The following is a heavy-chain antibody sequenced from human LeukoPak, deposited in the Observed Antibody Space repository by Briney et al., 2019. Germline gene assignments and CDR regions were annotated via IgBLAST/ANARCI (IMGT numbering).Heavy chain of an antibody. D-gene: IGHD2-15*01. CDR1: GGSFSDYY. CDR3: ARGHRLSTRDKRVDY. CDR2: INHSGSI. J-gene: IGHJ4*02. V-gene: IGHV4-34*01. Sequence: SETLSLTCTVNGGSFSDYYWSWIRQPPGKGLEWIGEINHSGSINHNPSLKSRVTMSVDTSKNQFSLKLSSVTAADTAVYYCARGHRLSTRDKRVDYWGQGTLVTVSS.